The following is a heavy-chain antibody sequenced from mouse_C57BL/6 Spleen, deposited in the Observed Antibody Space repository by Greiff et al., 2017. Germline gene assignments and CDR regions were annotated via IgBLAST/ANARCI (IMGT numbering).Heavy chain of an antibody. V-gene: IGHV5-17*01. CDR3: ARHDGYYEAWFAY. CDR1: GFTFSDYG. J-gene: IGHJ3*01. Sequence: EVKVVESGGGLVKPGGSLKLSCAASGFTFSDYGMHWVRQAPEKGLEWVAYISSGSSTIYYADTVKGRFTISRDNAKNTLFLQMTSLRSEDTAMYYCARHDGYYEAWFAYWGQGTLVTVSA. D-gene: IGHD2-3*01. CDR2: ISSGSSTI.